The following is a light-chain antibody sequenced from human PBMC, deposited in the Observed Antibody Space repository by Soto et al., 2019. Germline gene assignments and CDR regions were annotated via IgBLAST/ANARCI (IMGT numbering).Light chain of an antibody. V-gene: IGLV1-44*01. CDR3: ASWDDGLNGPYV. CDR1: RSNIGGNT. Sequence: QSVLTQPPSASGTPGQRVTISCSGSRSNIGGNTVNWYQQFPGTAPKLLIYSNGQRPSGVPDRFSGSKSGTSASLAISGLQSEDEADYYCASWDDGLNGPYVFGTGTKLTVL. J-gene: IGLJ1*01. CDR2: SNG.